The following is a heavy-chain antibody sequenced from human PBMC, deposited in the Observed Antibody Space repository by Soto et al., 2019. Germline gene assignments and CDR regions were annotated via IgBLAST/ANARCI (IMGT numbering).Heavy chain of an antibody. D-gene: IGHD3-22*01. J-gene: IGHJ4*02. CDR2: IKYSGST. CDR1: GGSISSGGYS. CDR3: ARVGYYDSSGFDY. Sequence: SETLSLTCVVSGGSISSGGYSWSWIRQPPGKGLEWIGSIKYSGSTFYNPSLKSRVTISVDTSKNQFSLKLSSVTAADTAVYYCARVGYYDSSGFDYWGQGTLVTVSS. V-gene: IGHV4-30-2*03.